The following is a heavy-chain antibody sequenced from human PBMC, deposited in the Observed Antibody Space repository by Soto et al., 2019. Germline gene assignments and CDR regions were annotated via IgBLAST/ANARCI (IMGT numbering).Heavy chain of an antibody. J-gene: IGHJ6*03. CDR3: ARLPQRLYYYYYMDV. V-gene: IGHV4-34*01. CDR2: INRSGST. Sequence: SSETLSLTCAVYGGSFSGYYWSWIRQPPGKGLEWIGEINRSGSTNYNPSLKSRVTISVDTSKNQFSLKLSSVTAADTAVYYCARLPQRLYYYYYMDVWGKGTTVTVSS. CDR1: GGSFSGYY.